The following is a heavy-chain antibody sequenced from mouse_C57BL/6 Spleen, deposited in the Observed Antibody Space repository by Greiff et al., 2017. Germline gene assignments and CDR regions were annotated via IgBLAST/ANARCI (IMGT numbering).Heavy chain of an antibody. Sequence: QVQLQQPGAELVKPGASVKLSCKASGYTFTSYWMQWVKQRPGQGLEWIGGLDPSASSTNYNQKFKGKAALPVDTSSRTAYMQLSSLTSEDSAVYYCARKGGSSYRFDYWGQGTTLTVSS. V-gene: IGHV1-50*01. CDR2: LDPSASST. CDR3: ARKGGSSYRFDY. J-gene: IGHJ2*01. CDR1: GYTFTSYW. D-gene: IGHD1-1*01.